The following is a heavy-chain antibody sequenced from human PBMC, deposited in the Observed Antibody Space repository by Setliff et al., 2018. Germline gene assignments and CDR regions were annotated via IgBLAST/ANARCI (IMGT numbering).Heavy chain of an antibody. V-gene: IGHV3-7*01. Sequence: GGSLRLSCVGSGFTFSNYWMAWVRQAPGKGLEWVANINQGGSDQFYVESVKGRFTISRDNAKNSLYLQMNSLRVEDTAVYYCARDVFDFRTGQAGPWGQGTLVTVSS. CDR2: INQGGSDQ. J-gene: IGHJ5*02. D-gene: IGHD3-3*01. CDR1: GFTFSNYW. CDR3: ARDVFDFRTGQAGP.